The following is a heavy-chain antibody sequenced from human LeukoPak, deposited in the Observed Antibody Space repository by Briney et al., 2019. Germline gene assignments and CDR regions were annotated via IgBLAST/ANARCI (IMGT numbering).Heavy chain of an antibody. Sequence: ASVKVSCKASGYTFTSYGISWVRQAPGQGLEWMGWISAYNGNTNYAQKLQGRVTMTTDTSTSTAYMELSSLRSEDTAVYYCARVPIAAADWYYYYYMDVWGKGTTVTVSS. CDR3: ARVPIAAADWYYYYYMDV. CDR2: ISAYNGNT. V-gene: IGHV1-18*01. J-gene: IGHJ6*03. CDR1: GYTFTSYG. D-gene: IGHD6-13*01.